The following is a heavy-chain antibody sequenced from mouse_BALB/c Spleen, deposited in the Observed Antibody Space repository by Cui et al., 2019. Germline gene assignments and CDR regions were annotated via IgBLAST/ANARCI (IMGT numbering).Heavy chain of an antibody. V-gene: IGHV1-72*01. D-gene: IGHD1-1*01. CDR1: GYTFTSYW. CDR2: IDPNSGGT. CDR3: ARYDYYGTRYFDY. Sequence: QVQLQLPAAELVRPGAAVKLSCKASGYTFTSYWMHWVKQRPGRGLEWIGRIDPNSGGTKYNEKFKSKATLTVDKPSSTAYMQLSSLTSEDSAVYYCARYDYYGTRYFDYWGQGTTLTVSS. J-gene: IGHJ2*01.